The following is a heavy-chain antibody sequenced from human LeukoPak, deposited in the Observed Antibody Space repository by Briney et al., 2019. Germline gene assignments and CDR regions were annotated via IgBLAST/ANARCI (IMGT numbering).Heavy chain of an antibody. CDR3: ARDHYLYSSSSGGPGDY. CDR2: ISGSSSYI. CDR1: GFTFSSYS. J-gene: IGHJ4*02. Sequence: GGSLRLSCAASGFTFSSYSMNWVRLAPGKGLEWVSSISGSSSYIYYADSVKGRFTISRDNAKNSLYLQMNSLRAEDTAVYYCARDHYLYSSSSGGPGDYSGQGTLVTVSS. D-gene: IGHD6-6*01. V-gene: IGHV3-21*01.